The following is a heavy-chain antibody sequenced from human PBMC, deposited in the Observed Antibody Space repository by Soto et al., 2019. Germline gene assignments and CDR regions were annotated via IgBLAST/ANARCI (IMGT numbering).Heavy chain of an antibody. V-gene: IGHV3-21*01. J-gene: IGHJ5*02. Sequence: LRLSCAASGFTFRSFTMNWVRQAPGRGLEWVSTISSNSAYIYYTDALRGRFTISRDNAKNSLHLQMNSLRAEDTAVYYCTRDASRDSSARGWFDPWGPGTLVTSPQ. D-gene: IGHD6-13*01. CDR2: ISSNSAYI. CDR1: GFTFRSFT. CDR3: TRDASRDSSARGWFDP.